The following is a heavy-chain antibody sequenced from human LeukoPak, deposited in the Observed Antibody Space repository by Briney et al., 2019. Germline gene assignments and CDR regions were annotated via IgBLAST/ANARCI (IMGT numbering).Heavy chain of an antibody. D-gene: IGHD6-13*01. CDR2: IYTSGST. CDR1: GGSISSYY. CDR3: ARLGGSSWYFDAFDI. Sequence: SEALSLTCTVSGGSISSYYWSWIRQPPGKGLEWIGYIYTSGSTNYNPSLKSRVTISVDTSKNQFSLKLSSVTAADTAVYYCARLGGSSWYFDAFDIWGQGTMVTVSS. J-gene: IGHJ3*02. V-gene: IGHV4-4*09.